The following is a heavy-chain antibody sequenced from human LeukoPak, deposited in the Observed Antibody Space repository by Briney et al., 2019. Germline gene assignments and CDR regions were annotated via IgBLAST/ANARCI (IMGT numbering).Heavy chain of an antibody. Sequence: ASVKVSCKASGYTFTGYYMHWVRQAPGQGLEWMGRINPNSGGTNYAQKFQGRVTMTRDTSISTAYMELNKLRSDDTAVYYCAREIGYYYDSSGYYPDAFDIWGQGTMVIVSS. D-gene: IGHD3-22*01. J-gene: IGHJ3*02. CDR1: GYTFTGYY. V-gene: IGHV1-2*06. CDR3: AREIGYYYDSSGYYPDAFDI. CDR2: INPNSGGT.